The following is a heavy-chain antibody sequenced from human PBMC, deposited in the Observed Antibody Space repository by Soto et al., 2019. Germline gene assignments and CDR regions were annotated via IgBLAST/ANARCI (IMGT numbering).Heavy chain of an antibody. CDR1: GFTFSSYG. J-gene: IGHJ5*02. Sequence: QVQLVESGGGVVQPGRSLRLSCAASGFTFSSYGMHWVRQAPGKGLEWVAVISYDGSNKYYADSVKGRFTISRDNSKNTLYLQMNSLRAEDTAVYYCAKEVWIRTNWFDPWGQGTLVTVSS. V-gene: IGHV3-30*18. CDR2: ISYDGSNK. D-gene: IGHD1-20*01. CDR3: AKEVWIRTNWFDP.